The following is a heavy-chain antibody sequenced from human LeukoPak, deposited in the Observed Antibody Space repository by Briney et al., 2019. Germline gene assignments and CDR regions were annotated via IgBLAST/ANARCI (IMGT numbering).Heavy chain of an antibody. V-gene: IGHV3-21*01. CDR3: ARGGTTVTMVWFDP. Sequence: GGSLRLSCAASGFTFSSYSMNWVRQAPGKGLEWVSSISSSSSYIYYADSVKGRFTISRDNAKNSLYLQMNSLRAEDTAVYYCARGGTTVTMVWFDPWGQGTLVTVSS. J-gene: IGHJ5*02. CDR1: GFTFSSYS. D-gene: IGHD4-11*01. CDR2: ISSSSSYI.